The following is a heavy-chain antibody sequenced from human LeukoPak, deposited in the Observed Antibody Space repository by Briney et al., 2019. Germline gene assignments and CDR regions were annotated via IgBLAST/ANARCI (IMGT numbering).Heavy chain of an antibody. J-gene: IGHJ3*01. V-gene: IGHV3-23*01. D-gene: IGHD3-22*01. CDR3: AKGGRWDYYDSSH. Sequence: GGSLRLSCAASGLTFSSFAMTWVRQAPGKGLEWVSGISGSGSTTYYADSVKGRFTISRDNSKNTLYLQMNSLRVEDTVIYYCAKGGRWDYYDSSHWGQGTMVTVSS. CDR1: GLTFSSFA. CDR2: ISGSGSTT.